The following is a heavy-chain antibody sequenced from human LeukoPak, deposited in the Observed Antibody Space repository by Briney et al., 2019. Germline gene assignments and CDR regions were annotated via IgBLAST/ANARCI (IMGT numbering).Heavy chain of an antibody. D-gene: IGHD4-11*01. CDR2: FYYSGST. V-gene: IGHV4-39*07. Sequence: SETLSLTCTVSGDSISSSSYYWGWIRQPPGKGLEWIGSFYYSGSTYYNPSLKSRVAISVDTSKNRFSLKVSTVTAADTAVYYCARGNYSQAWFDPWGQGTLVTVSS. CDR1: GDSISSSSYY. J-gene: IGHJ5*02. CDR3: ARGNYSQAWFDP.